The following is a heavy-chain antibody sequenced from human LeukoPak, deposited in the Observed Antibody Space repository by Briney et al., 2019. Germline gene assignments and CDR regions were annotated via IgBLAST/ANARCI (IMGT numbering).Heavy chain of an antibody. CDR2: ISGSGSRT. V-gene: IGHV3-23*01. J-gene: IGHJ5*02. Sequence: HTGGSLGLSCAASGFTFSSYDMTWVRQAPGKGLEWVSAISGSGSRTYYADSVKGRFTISRDNSKNTLYLQMNSLRAEDTAVYYCAKVGDYYGSGSYNNWIDPWGQGTLVTVSS. CDR3: AKVGDYYGSGSYNNWIDP. D-gene: IGHD3-10*01. CDR1: GFTFSSYD.